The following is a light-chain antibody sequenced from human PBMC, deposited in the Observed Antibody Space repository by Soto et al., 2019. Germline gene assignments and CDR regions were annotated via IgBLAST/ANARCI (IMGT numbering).Light chain of an antibody. Sequence: AIQMTQSPSSLSASVGDRVTITCRASQGIRHYLGWYQQKPGKAPKLLIYAASSLQSGVPSRFSGSGSGTDFTLTISSLQPEAFATYYCLQDYNYPLTFGEGTKVEIK. CDR3: LQDYNYPLT. V-gene: IGKV1-6*01. CDR2: AAS. J-gene: IGKJ4*01. CDR1: QGIRHY.